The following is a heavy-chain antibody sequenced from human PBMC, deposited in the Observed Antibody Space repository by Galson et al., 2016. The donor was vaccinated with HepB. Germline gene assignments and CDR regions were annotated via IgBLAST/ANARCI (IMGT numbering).Heavy chain of an antibody. V-gene: IGHV1-69*13. Sequence: SVKVSCKASGGTFSSHAFNWVRQAPGQGLEWMGGIIPLFGTVNYAPKPQGRVTITADESTTTVFMELSSLRSDDTAVYYCAIIGGSYFDHWGQGTLVTVSS. D-gene: IGHD5-12*01. CDR1: GGTFSSHA. CDR2: IIPLFGTV. CDR3: AIIGGSYFDH. J-gene: IGHJ4*02.